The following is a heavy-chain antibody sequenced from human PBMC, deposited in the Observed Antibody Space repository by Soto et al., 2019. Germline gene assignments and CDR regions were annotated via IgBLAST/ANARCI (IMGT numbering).Heavy chain of an antibody. CDR3: ARDRVGATLFYGMDR. Sequence: QVQLVESGGGVVQPGRSLRLSCAASGFTFSSYGLHWVRQAPGKGLEWVAVIWYDGSNKYYADSVKGRFTISRDNSKNTLHLQMNSLRAEETAVYYCARDRVGATLFYGMDRWSQDTTVTVS. CDR2: IWYDGSNK. CDR1: GFTFSSYG. V-gene: IGHV3-33*01. J-gene: IGHJ6*02. D-gene: IGHD1-26*01.